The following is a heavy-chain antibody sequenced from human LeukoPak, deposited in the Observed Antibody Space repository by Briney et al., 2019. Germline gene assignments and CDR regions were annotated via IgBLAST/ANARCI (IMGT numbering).Heavy chain of an antibody. CDR3: ARGNVPAAPSGRKGVGHWFDP. CDR2: ISAYNVNT. D-gene: IGHD2-2*01. Sequence: ASVKVSCKASGYTFTSYGISWVRQAPGQGLEWMGWISAYNVNTNYPQKLQGRVTMTTDTSTSTAYMELRSLRSDDTAVYYCARGNVPAAPSGRKGVGHWFDPWGQGTLVTVSS. V-gene: IGHV1-18*01. CDR1: GYTFTSYG. J-gene: IGHJ5*02.